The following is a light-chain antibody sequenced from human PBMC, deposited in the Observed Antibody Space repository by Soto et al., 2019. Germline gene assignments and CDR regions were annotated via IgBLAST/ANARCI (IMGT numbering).Light chain of an antibody. CDR1: SSDVGGYKF. CDR3: SSYTGSSTLV. Sequence: QSALTQPASVSGSPGQSITISCTGTSSDVGGYKFVSWYQQQPGKAPKLMIYDVSNRPSGVSNRFSGSKSGNTASLTISGLQAEDEADYYCSSYTGSSTLVFGGGTKVTVL. CDR2: DVS. V-gene: IGLV2-14*03. J-gene: IGLJ3*02.